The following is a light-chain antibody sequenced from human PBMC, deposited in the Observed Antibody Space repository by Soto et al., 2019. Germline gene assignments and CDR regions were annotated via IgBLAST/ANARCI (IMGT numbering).Light chain of an antibody. CDR1: QSISSY. CDR2: AAS. J-gene: IGKJ5*01. V-gene: IGKV1-39*01. CDR3: QQSYRTPIT. Sequence: DIQMTQSPSSLSASVGDRVTITFRESQSISSYLNWYQQKXGKAPKXXIYAASSLQSGVPSRFSGSGSGTDCTRTISSLQPEDFATDYCQQSYRTPITFGQGTRLEIK.